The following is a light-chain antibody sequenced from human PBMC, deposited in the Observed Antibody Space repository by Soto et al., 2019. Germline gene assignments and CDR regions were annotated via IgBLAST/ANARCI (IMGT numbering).Light chain of an antibody. Sequence: IVMTQSPATLSVAPGERVTFSCRASQGISRKVAWYQHKPGQAPRLLISGASTGATGIRARFSGSGSGTNITLTISSLEPEDFAVYYCQQRDFGQGTRLEIK. CDR1: QGISRK. J-gene: IGKJ5*01. CDR2: GAS. CDR3: QQRD. V-gene: IGKV3-15*01.